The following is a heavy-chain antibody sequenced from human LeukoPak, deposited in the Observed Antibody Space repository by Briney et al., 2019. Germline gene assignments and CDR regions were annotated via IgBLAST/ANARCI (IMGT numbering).Heavy chain of an antibody. D-gene: IGHD2-15*01. CDR3: ARSRVVVAATKRNWFDP. CDR1: GYTFTSYY. Sequence: ASVKVSCKASGYTFTSYYMHWVRQAPGHGLEWMGIINPSGGSTSYAQKFQGRVTMTSDTSTSTVYMELSSLRSEDTAVYYCARSRVVVAATKRNWFDPWGQGTLVTVSS. CDR2: INPSGGST. J-gene: IGHJ5*02. V-gene: IGHV1-46*01.